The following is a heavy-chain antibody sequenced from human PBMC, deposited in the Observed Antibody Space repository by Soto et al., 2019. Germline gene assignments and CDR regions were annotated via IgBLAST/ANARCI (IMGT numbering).Heavy chain of an antibody. CDR3: TTDDPINKY. J-gene: IGHJ4*02. Sequence: KPGGSLRLSCAASGFTFSNAWMSWVRQAPGKGLEWVGRIKSKTGGGTTDYAAAVKGRFTISRDDSKNTLYLQMNSLKSEDTAVYYCTTDDPINKYWGQGTLVTVSS. CDR1: GFTFSNAW. V-gene: IGHV3-15*01. CDR2: IKSKTGGGTT.